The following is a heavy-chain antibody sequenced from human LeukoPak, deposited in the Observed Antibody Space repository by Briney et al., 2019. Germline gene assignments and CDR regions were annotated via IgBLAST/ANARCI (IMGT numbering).Heavy chain of an antibody. Sequence: ASVKVSCKASGYTFTGYYMHWVRQAPGQGLEWMGWINPNSGGTNYAQKFQGRVTMTRDTSISTAYMELSRLRSDDTAVYYCARAGMKEVTTVTPGADSNLNFDYWGQGTLVTVSS. D-gene: IGHD4-11*01. J-gene: IGHJ4*02. V-gene: IGHV1-2*02. CDR1: GYTFTGYY. CDR3: ARAGMKEVTTVTPGADSNLNFDY. CDR2: INPNSGGT.